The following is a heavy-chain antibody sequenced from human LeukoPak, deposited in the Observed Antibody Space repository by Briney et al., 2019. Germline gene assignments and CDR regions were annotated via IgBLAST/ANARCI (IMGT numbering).Heavy chain of an antibody. Sequence: GGSLRLSCAASGFTVSSNYMSWVRQAPGKGLEWVSVIYSGGSTYYADSVKGRFTISRDNAKNSLYLQMNSLRAEDTAVYYCARGSPGGSASPWGQGTLVTVSS. CDR1: GFTVSSNY. CDR2: IYSGGST. D-gene: IGHD2-8*02. CDR3: ARGSPGGSASP. V-gene: IGHV3-53*01. J-gene: IGHJ1*01.